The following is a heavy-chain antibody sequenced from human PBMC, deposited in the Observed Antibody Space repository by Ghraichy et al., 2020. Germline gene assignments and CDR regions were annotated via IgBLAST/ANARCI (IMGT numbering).Heavy chain of an antibody. V-gene: IGHV4-34*01. D-gene: IGHD2-2*01. CDR1: GGSFSGYY. CDR3: AREWLVPAASYYFDY. CDR2: INHSGST. J-gene: IGHJ4*02. Sequence: SETLSLTCAVYGGSFSGYYWSWIRQPPGKGLEWIGEINHSGSTNYNPSLKSRVTISVDTSKNQFSLKLSSVTAADTAVYYCAREWLVPAASYYFDYWGQGTLVTVSS.